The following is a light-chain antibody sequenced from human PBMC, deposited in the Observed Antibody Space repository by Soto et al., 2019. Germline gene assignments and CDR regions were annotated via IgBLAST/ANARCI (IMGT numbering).Light chain of an antibody. CDR1: QSLLHSNGYNY. Sequence: DIVVTQSPLSLPVTPGEPASISCRSSQSLLHSNGYNYLDWYLQKPGQSPQLLIYLGSNRSSGVPDRFSGSGSGTDFTLKISRVEAEDVGVYYCMQALQTPSFGQGTKVDI. CDR3: MQALQTPS. J-gene: IGKJ1*01. V-gene: IGKV2-28*01. CDR2: LGS.